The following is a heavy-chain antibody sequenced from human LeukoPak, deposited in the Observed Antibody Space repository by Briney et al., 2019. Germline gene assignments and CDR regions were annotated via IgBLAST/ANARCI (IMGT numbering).Heavy chain of an antibody. V-gene: IGHV4-38-2*02. CDR3: ASWRYFDWSPLDY. J-gene: IGHJ4*02. CDR1: GYSISSGHY. CDR2: IYHSGST. Sequence: SETLSLTCTVSGYSISSGHYWGWIRQPPGKGLEWIGSIYHSGSTYYNPSLKSRVTISVDTSKNQFSLKLSSVTAADTAVYYCASWRYFDWSPLDYWGQGTLVTVSS. D-gene: IGHD3-9*01.